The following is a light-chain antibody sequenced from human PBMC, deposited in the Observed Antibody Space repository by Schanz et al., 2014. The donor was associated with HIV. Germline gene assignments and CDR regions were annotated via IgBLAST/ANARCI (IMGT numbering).Light chain of an antibody. CDR3: QQYNSYLYT. CDR2: AAS. CDR1: QGINNY. Sequence: DIQMTQSPSSLSASVGDRVAITCRASQGINNYLAWYQQKPGKVPKLLIYAASTLQSGVPSRFSGSGSGTEFTLTISSLQPDDFATYYCQQYNSYLYTFGQGTKLEIK. J-gene: IGKJ2*01. V-gene: IGKV1-27*01.